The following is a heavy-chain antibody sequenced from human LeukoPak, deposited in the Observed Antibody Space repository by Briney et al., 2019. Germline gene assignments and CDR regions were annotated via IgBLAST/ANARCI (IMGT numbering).Heavy chain of an antibody. CDR1: GFTFSSYS. V-gene: IGHV3-21*01. CDR2: ISSSSSYI. CDR3: ARGHMIVVVIPEKDAFDI. J-gene: IGHJ3*02. Sequence: GGSLRLSCAASGFTFSSYSMNWVRQAPGKGLEWVSSISSSSSYIYYADSVKGRFTISRDNAKNSLYLQMNSLRAEDTAVYYCARGHMIVVVIPEKDAFDIWGQGTMVTVSS. D-gene: IGHD3-22*01.